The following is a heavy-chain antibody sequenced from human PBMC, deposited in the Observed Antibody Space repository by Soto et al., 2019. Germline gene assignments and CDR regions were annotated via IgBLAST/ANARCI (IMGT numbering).Heavy chain of an antibody. CDR2: ISGSGGST. CDR1: GFTFSSYA. J-gene: IGHJ4*02. CDR3: AKDQPYCSGGSCYGTVPFEY. D-gene: IGHD2-15*01. V-gene: IGHV3-23*01. Sequence: EVQLLESGGGLVQPGGSLRLSCAASGFTFSSYAMSWVRQAPGKGLEWVSSISGSGGSTHYADSVKGRFTISRDNSKNTLYLQMNSLRAEVTAVYYCAKDQPYCSGGSCYGTVPFEYWGQGTLVTVSS.